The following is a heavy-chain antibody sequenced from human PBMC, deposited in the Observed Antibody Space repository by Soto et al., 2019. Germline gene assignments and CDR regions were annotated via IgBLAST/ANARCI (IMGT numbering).Heavy chain of an antibody. CDR2: ISGFNGNT. CDR1: AYTFADYG. J-gene: IGHJ4*01. V-gene: IGHV1-18*01. D-gene: IGHD3-9*01. Sequence: ASVKVSCKASAYTFADYGIIWVRQAPGQGLEWMGWISGFNGNTNYAQKFQDRVTMTTDTSTTTAYMELRSLRSDDTAVHFCARARRTGYSHFDYWGQGTLVTVSS. CDR3: ARARRTGYSHFDY.